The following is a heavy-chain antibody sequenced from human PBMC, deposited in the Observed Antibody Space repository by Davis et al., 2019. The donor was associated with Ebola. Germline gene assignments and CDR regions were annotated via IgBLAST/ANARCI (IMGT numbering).Heavy chain of an antibody. V-gene: IGHV4-39*07. Sequence: SETLSLTCTVSGGSISSSSYYRGWIRQPPGKGLEWIGSIYYSGSTYYNPSLKSRVTISVDTSKNQFSLKLSSVTAADTAVYYCARELRTVTTKWVFDYWGQGTLVTVSS. CDR3: ARELRTVTTKWVFDY. J-gene: IGHJ4*02. D-gene: IGHD4-17*01. CDR1: GGSISSSSYY. CDR2: IYYSGST.